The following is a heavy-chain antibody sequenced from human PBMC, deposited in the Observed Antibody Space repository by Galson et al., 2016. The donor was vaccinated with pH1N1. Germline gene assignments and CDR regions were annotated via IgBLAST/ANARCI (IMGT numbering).Heavy chain of an antibody. CDR3: ARSYCSSYICYGGSYYYYGMDV. CDR2: INTSTGNP. D-gene: IGHD2-2*01. CDR1: GYTFTSNA. Sequence: SVKVSCKASGYTFTSNAMNWVRQAPGQGLEWMGWINTSTGNPTYAQGFTGRFVFSLDTSVSMAYLQISSLKAEDTAVYYCARSYCSSYICYGGSYYYYGMDVWGQGTTVTVSS. J-gene: IGHJ6*02. V-gene: IGHV7-4-1*04.